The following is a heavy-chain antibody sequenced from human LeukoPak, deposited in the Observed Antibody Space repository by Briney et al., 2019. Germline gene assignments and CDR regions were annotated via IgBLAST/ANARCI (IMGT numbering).Heavy chain of an antibody. CDR3: ASRWSIAVAGTGDDFDY. Sequence: ASVKVSCKASGYTFTGYYMHWVRQAPGQGLEWMGRINPNSGGTNYAQKFQGRVTMTRDTSISTAYMDLSSLRSDDTAVYYYASRWSIAVAGTGDDFDYWGQGTLVTVSS. D-gene: IGHD6-19*01. V-gene: IGHV1-2*06. J-gene: IGHJ4*02. CDR1: GYTFTGYY. CDR2: INPNSGGT.